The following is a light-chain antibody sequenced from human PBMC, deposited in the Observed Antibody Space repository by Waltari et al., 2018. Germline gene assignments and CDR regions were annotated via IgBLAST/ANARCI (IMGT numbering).Light chain of an antibody. V-gene: IGLV2-14*03. CDR3: SSYTSSTTLLLI. CDR1: SSDVGGYNY. J-gene: IGLJ2*01. CDR2: DVS. Sequence: QSALTQPASVSGSPGQSITISCTGTSSDVGGYNYVSWYQKHPGKAPKLLIYDVSNRPSGVSNRVSASKSGNTASRIISGLQAEDEADYYCSSYTSSTTLLLIFGGGTKLTVL.